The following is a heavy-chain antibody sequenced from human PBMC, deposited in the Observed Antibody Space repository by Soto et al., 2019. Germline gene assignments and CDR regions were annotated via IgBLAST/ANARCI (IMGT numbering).Heavy chain of an antibody. J-gene: IGHJ5*02. CDR3: ARAGDYVWGSYRYVAGGPWFDP. CDR1: GFTFTSDA. Sequence: EVQLVESGGGLVQPGGSLRLSCAASGFTFTSDAMHWVRQAPGQGLEYVSTISSNGGSTYYANSVKGRFTISRDNSKNTLYLQMGSLRAEDMAVYYCARAGDYVWGSYRYVAGGPWFDPWGQGTLVTVSS. V-gene: IGHV3-64*01. D-gene: IGHD3-16*02. CDR2: ISSNGGST.